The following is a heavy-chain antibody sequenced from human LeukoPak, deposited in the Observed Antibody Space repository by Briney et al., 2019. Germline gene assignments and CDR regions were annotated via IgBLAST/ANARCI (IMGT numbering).Heavy chain of an antibody. V-gene: IGHV3-21*01. CDR3: ARDGYSIGYFYDL. D-gene: IGHD3-22*01. J-gene: IGHJ4*02. Sequence: PGGSLTLSCAASRFTFTSSTMYWVRQAPGKGLEWVSVLGDTTGRTYYADSVKGRFTISRDNAKNSVFLQMNSLRAGDTAVYYCARDGYSIGYFYDLWGQGTLVTVSS. CDR1: RFTFTSST. CDR2: LGDTTGRT.